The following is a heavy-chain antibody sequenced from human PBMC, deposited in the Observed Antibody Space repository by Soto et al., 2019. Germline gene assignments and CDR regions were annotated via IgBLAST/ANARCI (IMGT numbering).Heavy chain of an antibody. CDR2: ISSGGGYT. V-gene: IGHV3-74*01. CDR3: AALVVRGFSTGWQH. D-gene: IGHD6-19*01. Sequence: PGGSLRLSCVASGFSFGSYWMHWVRQVPGEGLEWVSRISSGGGYTDYADSVQGRFTTSRDNAKNTLLLQMSRLRAEDTAVDYCAALVVRGFSTGWQHWGQGTLVTVSS. CDR1: GFSFGSYW. J-gene: IGHJ4*02.